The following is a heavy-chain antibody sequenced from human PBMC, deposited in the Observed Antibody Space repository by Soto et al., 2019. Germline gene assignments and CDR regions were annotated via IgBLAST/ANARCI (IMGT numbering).Heavy chain of an antibody. J-gene: IGHJ4*02. CDR1: GFTFSSDS. CDR2: ISSSVDDI. D-gene: IGHD5-18*01. CDR3: AGVENRYGDSFDY. V-gene: IGHV3-21*01. Sequence: PGWSLRLSCAGSGFTFSSDSMNWVRQAPGKGLEWVSSISSSVDDIHYADSVKGRFTISRDNANKLLYLQMNSLRAEDTAVYYRAGVENRYGDSFDYWGQGTLVTFSS.